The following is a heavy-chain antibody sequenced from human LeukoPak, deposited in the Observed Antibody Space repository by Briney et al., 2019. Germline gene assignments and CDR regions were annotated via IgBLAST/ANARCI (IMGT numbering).Heavy chain of an antibody. J-gene: IGHJ4*02. Sequence: GGSLRLSCAASGLTLSSHAMSWVRQAPGKGLGWVSTNSASGVNAYYADSVKGRFTISRDNSKNMVYLQMDSLRAEDTAVYYCALSGFGDRDHWGQGTLVTVSS. CDR2: NSASGVNA. V-gene: IGHV3-23*01. CDR1: GLTLSSHA. CDR3: ALSGFGDRDH. D-gene: IGHD3-22*01.